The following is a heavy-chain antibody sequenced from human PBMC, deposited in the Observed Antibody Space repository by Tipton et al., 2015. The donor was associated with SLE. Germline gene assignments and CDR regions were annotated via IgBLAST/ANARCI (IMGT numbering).Heavy chain of an antibody. CDR2: IYTSGST. D-gene: IGHD3-16*02. CDR1: GGSISSGSYY. V-gene: IGHV4-61*09. J-gene: IGHJ3*02. Sequence: TLSLTCTVSGGSISSGSYYWSWIRQPAGKGLEWIGHIYTSGSTNYNPSLKSRVTISVDTSKNQFSLKLSSVTAADTAVYYCARGDLYDYIWGSYRLDAFDIWGQGTMVTVSS. CDR3: ARGDLYDYIWGSYRLDAFDI.